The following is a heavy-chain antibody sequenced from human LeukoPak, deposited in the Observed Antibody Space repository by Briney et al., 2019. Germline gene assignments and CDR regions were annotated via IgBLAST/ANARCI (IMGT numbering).Heavy chain of an antibody. J-gene: IGHJ4*02. CDR1: GFTFYGYC. Sequence: GGSLRLSCAASGFTFYGYCMHWVRQAPGKGLEWVALISYDGSNSYHADSVKGRFTISRDNSRNTLYLQMNSLRAEDTAVYFCAKGVYDIFSGPHDYWGQGTLVTVSS. CDR2: ISYDGSNS. V-gene: IGHV3-30*18. D-gene: IGHD3-9*01. CDR3: AKGVYDIFSGPHDY.